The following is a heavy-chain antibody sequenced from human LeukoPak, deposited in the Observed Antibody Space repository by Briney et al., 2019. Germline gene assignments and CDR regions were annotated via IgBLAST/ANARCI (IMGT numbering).Heavy chain of an antibody. CDR3: AKERFYYDSRLGFVY. Sequence: GGSLRLSCAASGFTITNYAMSWVRQAPGKGLEWVSCISSGGSTSFYTDSVKGRFTISRDISRNTLYLQMNSLRAEDTALYYCAKERFYYDSRLGFVYWGQGTLVTVSS. D-gene: IGHD3-22*01. CDR1: GFTITNYA. J-gene: IGHJ4*02. CDR2: ISSGGSTS. V-gene: IGHV3-23*01.